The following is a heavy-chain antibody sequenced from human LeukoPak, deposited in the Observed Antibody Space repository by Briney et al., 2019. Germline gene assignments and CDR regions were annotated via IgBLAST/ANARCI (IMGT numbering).Heavy chain of an antibody. J-gene: IGHJ6*03. D-gene: IGHD2/OR15-2a*01. V-gene: IGHV3-30*03. CDR1: GFTFSSYG. CDR2: ISYDGSNK. CDR3: ARDSNIYYMDV. Sequence: GGSLRLSCAASGFTFSSYGMHWVRQAPGKGLEWVAVISYDGSNKYYADSVKGRFTISRDNSKNTLYLQMNSLRSEDTAVYYCARDSNIYYMDVWGKGTTVTISS.